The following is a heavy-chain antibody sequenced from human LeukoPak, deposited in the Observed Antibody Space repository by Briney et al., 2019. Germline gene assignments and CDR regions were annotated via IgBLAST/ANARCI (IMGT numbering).Heavy chain of an antibody. CDR3: SKDMPLRARLTGRNSGKID. Sequence: QPGGSLTLSCAASGFSFSTYVMSRVRQAPGKGLQWVSSISGTGGSTYYVDSVRGRFTVSRDNSKNTLYLRMNSLRAEDTAVYYCSKDMPLRARLTGRNSGKIDWGQGTLVTVSS. J-gene: IGHJ4*02. V-gene: IGHV3-23*01. CDR1: GFSFSTYV. D-gene: IGHD4-23*01. CDR2: ISGTGGST.